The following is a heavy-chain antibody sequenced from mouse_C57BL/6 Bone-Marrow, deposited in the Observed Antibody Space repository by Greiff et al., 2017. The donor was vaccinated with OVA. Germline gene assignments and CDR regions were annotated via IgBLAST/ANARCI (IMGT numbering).Heavy chain of an antibody. CDR2: IYPRSGNT. CDR1: GYTFTSYG. Sequence: QVQLQQSGAELARPGASVKLSCKASGYTFTSYGISWVKQRTGQGLEWIGEIYPRSGNTYYNEKFKGKATLTADKSSSTAYMELRSLTSEDSAVYFCAKGIDYYGSSAYWGQGTLVTVSA. J-gene: IGHJ3*01. V-gene: IGHV1-81*01. D-gene: IGHD1-1*01. CDR3: AKGIDYYGSSAY.